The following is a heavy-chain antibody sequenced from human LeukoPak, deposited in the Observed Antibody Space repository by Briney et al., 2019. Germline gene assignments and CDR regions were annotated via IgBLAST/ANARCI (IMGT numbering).Heavy chain of an antibody. J-gene: IGHJ4*02. CDR1: GFIFNNSG. CDR3: AKGVGSGSSTVDY. Sequence: GRSLKLSCTASGFIFNNSGMHWVRHAPGKGLEWVSDISGSGGSTYYADSVKGRFTISRDNSKNTLYLQMNSLRAEDTAVYYCAKGVGSGSSTVDYWGQGTLVTVSS. V-gene: IGHV3-23*01. D-gene: IGHD3-10*01. CDR2: ISGSGGST.